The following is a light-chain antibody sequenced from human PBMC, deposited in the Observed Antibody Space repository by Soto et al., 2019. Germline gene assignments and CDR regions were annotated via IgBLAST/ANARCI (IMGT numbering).Light chain of an antibody. J-gene: IGKJ4*01. V-gene: IGKV3-11*01. CDR2: DAS. CDR3: QQRINWPLT. CDR1: QSVSTY. Sequence: ETVLTQSPAILSLSPGERATLSCRASQSVSTYLAWYQQKPGQAPRLLIYDASNRATGIPARFIGSGSGTDFTLTIGGLEPEDSAVYCCQQRINWPLTFGGGTKVEI.